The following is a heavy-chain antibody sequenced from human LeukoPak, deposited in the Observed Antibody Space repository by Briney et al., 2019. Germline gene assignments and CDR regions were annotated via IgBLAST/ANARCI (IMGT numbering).Heavy chain of an antibody. D-gene: IGHD2-15*01. CDR2: VFNSGNS. CDR1: GGSISTGRYI. CDR3: ARHNRWLVLRWFDP. Sequence: PSETLSLTCTVSGGSISTGRYIWAWIRQSPEKGLEWFGSVFNSGNSYTNPSLKSRATISVDTSKNQFSLEVHSVTVADSATYYCARHNRWLVLRWFDPWGHGAPVTVSS. J-gene: IGHJ5*02. V-gene: IGHV4-39*01.